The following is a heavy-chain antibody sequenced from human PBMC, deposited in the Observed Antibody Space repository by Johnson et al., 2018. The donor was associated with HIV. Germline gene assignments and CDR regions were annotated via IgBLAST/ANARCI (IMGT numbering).Heavy chain of an antibody. CDR1: GFTFSSYA. Sequence: QVQVLESGGGVVQPGRSLRLSCAASGFTFSSYAMHWVRQAPGKGLEWVAFISYDGSNKYYADSVKGRFTISRDNSKNTVYLQMNSLRAEDTAVYYCAKDQYRKLTTVAGIWGQGTMVTVSS. V-gene: IGHV3-30*04. J-gene: IGHJ3*02. CDR3: AKDQYRKLTTVAGI. CDR2: ISYDGSNK. D-gene: IGHD4-17*01.